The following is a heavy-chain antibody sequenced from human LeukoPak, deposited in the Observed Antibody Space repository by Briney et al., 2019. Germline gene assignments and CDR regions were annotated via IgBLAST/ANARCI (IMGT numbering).Heavy chain of an antibody. D-gene: IGHD4-17*01. CDR1: GFTFSRYA. Sequence: GGSLRLSCAASGFTFSRYAMSWVRQAPGKGLEWVSSISAVSGSTWYQASVKGRFTISRDNSKNTLYVQMDSLRAEDTAIYYCTKAAYGDYVNWFDPWGQGTLVTVSP. V-gene: IGHV3-23*01. J-gene: IGHJ5*02. CDR3: TKAAYGDYVNWFDP. CDR2: ISAVSGST.